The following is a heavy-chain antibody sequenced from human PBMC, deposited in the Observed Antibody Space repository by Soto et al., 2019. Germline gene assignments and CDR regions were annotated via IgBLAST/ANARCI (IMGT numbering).Heavy chain of an antibody. CDR3: VKGGGNNYWDLYDP. Sequence: GGSLRLSCSASGFTFSGYAMHWVRQAPGKGLEYVSSISINGDSRKAGSKYYADSVKGRFTISRDKSRTTLYLQMSSLRAEDTAVYYCVKGGGNNYWDLYDPWSRGSLVTVSS. V-gene: IGHV3-64D*06. D-gene: IGHD1-1*01. CDR1: GFTFSGYA. CDR2: ISINGDSRKAGSK. J-gene: IGHJ5*02.